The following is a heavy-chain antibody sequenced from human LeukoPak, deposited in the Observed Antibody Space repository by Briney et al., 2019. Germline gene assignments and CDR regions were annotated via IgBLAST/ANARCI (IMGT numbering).Heavy chain of an antibody. V-gene: IGHV1-24*01. CDR1: GYTLTELS. CDR2: FDPEDGET. D-gene: IGHD5-24*01. CDR3: AIAGVEMATIDFAFDI. Sequence: ASVKVSCKVSGYTLTELSMHWVRQAPGKGLEWMGGFDPEDGETIYAQKFQGRVTMTEDTSTDTAYMELSSLRSEDTAVYYCAIAGVEMATIDFAFDIWGQGTMVTVSS. J-gene: IGHJ3*02.